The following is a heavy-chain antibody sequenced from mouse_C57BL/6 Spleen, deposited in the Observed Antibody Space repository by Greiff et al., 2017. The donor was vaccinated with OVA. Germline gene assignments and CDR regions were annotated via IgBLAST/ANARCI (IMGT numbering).Heavy chain of an antibody. V-gene: IGHV5-4*01. CDR1: GFTFSSYA. D-gene: IGHD2-3*01. J-gene: IGHJ2*01. CDR3: ARGDDGYYVSYYFDY. Sequence: EVQLVESGGGLVKPGGSLKLSCAASGFTFSSYAMSWVRQTPEKRLEWVATISDGGSYTYYPDNVKGRFTISRDNAKNNLYLQMSHLKSEDTAMYYCARGDDGYYVSYYFDYWGQGTTLTVSS. CDR2: ISDGGSYT.